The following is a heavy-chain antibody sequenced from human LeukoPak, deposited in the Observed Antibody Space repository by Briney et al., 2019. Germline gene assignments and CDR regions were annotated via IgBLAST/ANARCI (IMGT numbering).Heavy chain of an antibody. CDR2: ISSSSSYI. D-gene: IGHD3-16*02. CDR3: ARDTEYDYVWGSYRNYFDY. J-gene: IGHJ4*02. Sequence: GGSLRLSCAASGFTLSSYSMNWVRQAPGKGLEWVSSISSSSSYIYYADSVKGRFTISRDNAKNSLYLQMNSLRAEDTAVYYCARDTEYDYVWGSYRNYFDYWGQGTLVTVSS. CDR1: GFTLSSYS. V-gene: IGHV3-21*01.